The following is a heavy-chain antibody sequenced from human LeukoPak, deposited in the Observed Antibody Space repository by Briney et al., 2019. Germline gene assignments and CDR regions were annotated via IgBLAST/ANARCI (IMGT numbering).Heavy chain of an antibody. D-gene: IGHD2-2*01. V-gene: IGHV3-30*02. J-gene: IGHJ6*03. Sequence: SXRLXCAASGFTFSSYGMHWVRQAPGKGLEWVVFIRYDGSNKYYADSVKGRFTISRDNSKNTLYLQMNSLRAEDTAVYYCAKCVRPAGFNYYYYMDVWGKGTTVTVSS. CDR3: AKCVRPAGFNYYYYMDV. CDR2: IRYDGSNK. CDR1: GFTFSSYG.